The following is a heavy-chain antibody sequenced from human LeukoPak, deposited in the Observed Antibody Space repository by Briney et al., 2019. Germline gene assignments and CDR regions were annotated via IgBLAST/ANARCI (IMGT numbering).Heavy chain of an antibody. V-gene: IGHV3-23*01. D-gene: IGHD6-19*01. CDR2: LSVSGGST. Sequence: PGGSLRLSCSHSGFTFSSYGMRWVRQAPGKGLEWVSSLSVSGGSTYNADSVKGRFTVSRDNSKNTLYLQMNSLRAEDTAVYYCTKSRVSGNGWTSDYYWGQGTLVAVSS. CDR3: TKSRVSGNGWTSDYY. CDR1: GFTFSSYG. J-gene: IGHJ4*02.